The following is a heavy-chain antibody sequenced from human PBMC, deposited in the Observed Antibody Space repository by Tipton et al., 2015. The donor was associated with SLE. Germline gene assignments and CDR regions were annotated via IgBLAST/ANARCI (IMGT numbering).Heavy chain of an antibody. J-gene: IGHJ4*02. CDR2: IRAYNGNT. Sequence: QSGAEVKKPGSSVKVSCKASGYTFTTYGISWVRQAPGQGLEWMGWIRAYNGNTNYAQKLQGRITMTTDTSTSTAYMELRSLRSDDTAVYYCVRDIKSHISHYYDSEHDHWGQGTLVTVSS. D-gene: IGHD3-22*01. CDR1: GYTFTTYG. V-gene: IGHV1-18*04. CDR3: VRDIKSHISHYYDSEHDH.